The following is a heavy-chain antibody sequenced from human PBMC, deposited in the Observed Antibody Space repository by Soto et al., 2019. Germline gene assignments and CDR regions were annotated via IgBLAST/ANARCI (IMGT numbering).Heavy chain of an antibody. CDR2: INHSGST. V-gene: IGHV4-34*01. D-gene: IGHD6-13*01. CDR3: ARKRLAAAGLYIDWFDP. Sequence: QVQLQQWGAGLLKPSETLSLTCAVYGGSFSGYYWSWIRQPPGKGLEWIGEINHSGSTNYNPSLKSRVTISVDTSKNQFSLKLSSVTAADTAVYYCARKRLAAAGLYIDWFDPWGREPWSPSPQ. J-gene: IGHJ5*02. CDR1: GGSFSGYY.